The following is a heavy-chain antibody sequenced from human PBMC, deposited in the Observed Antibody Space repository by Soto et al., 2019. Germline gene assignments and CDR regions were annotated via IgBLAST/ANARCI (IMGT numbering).Heavy chain of an antibody. D-gene: IGHD3-9*01. CDR2: IYYSGST. CDR3: ARQVLRYFDWSEGAFDI. V-gene: IGHV4-59*08. CDR1: GGSISSYY. Sequence: SETLSLTCTVSGGSISSYYWSWIRQPPGKGLEWIGYIYYSGSTNYNPSLKSRVTISVDTSKNQFSLKLSSVTAADTAVYYCARQVLRYFDWSEGAFDIWGQGTMVTVSS. J-gene: IGHJ3*02.